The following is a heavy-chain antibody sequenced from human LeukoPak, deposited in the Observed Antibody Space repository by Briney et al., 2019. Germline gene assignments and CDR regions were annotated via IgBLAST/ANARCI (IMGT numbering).Heavy chain of an antibody. CDR3: VREDTPATANY. Sequence: GSLRLSCAASGFTFSSYWMNWVRQTPGKGLEWVSAISGGGDITYYADSVTGRFTISRDNSKDTLFLQMHSLRPGDTAVYYCVREDTPATANYWGQGTLVTISS. CDR1: GFTFSSYW. V-gene: IGHV3-23*01. CDR2: ISGGGDIT. J-gene: IGHJ4*02. D-gene: IGHD2-21*02.